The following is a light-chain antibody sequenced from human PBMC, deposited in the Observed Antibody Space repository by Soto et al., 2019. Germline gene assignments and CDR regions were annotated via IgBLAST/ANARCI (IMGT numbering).Light chain of an antibody. Sequence: NFMLTQPDSVSESPGKTVTISCTRSSGSIASNYVQWYQQRPGSAPTTVIYEDNQRPSGVPDRFSGSIDSSSNSASLTISGLKTEDEADYFCQSYDSSIYVVFGGGTKLTVL. CDR3: QSYDSSIYVV. J-gene: IGLJ2*01. CDR2: EDN. V-gene: IGLV6-57*03. CDR1: SGSIASNY.